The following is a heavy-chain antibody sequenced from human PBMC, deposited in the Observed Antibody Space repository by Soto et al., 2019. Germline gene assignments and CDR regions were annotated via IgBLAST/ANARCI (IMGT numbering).Heavy chain of an antibody. CDR2: IKSKTDGGTT. CDR1: GFTFSNAW. CDR3: STDSAGATGSYYYGMDV. Sequence: GGSLRLSCAASGFTFSNAWMSWVRQAPGKGLEWVGRIKSKTDGGTTDYAAPVKGRFTISRDDSKNTLYLQMNSLKTEDTAVYFCSTDSAGATGSYYYGMDVWGQGTTVTGSS. J-gene: IGHJ6*02. V-gene: IGHV3-15*01. D-gene: IGHD1-26*01.